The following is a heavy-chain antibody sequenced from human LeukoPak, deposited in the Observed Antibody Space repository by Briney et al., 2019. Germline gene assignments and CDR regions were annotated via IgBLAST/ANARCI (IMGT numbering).Heavy chain of an antibody. CDR1: GGTFSGYA. J-gene: IGHJ6*03. Sequence: SVKVSCKASGGTFSGYAISWVRQAPGQGLEWMGGMIPNYNTAHYAQKYQGRVTITRDKSTTTVYMDLSSLRSEDTAVYYCARGQRPTDLSIFLTPSSSYMDGWGKRTTVTVSS. CDR2: MIPNYNTA. CDR3: ARGQRPTDLSIFLTPSSSYMDG. V-gene: IGHV1-69*05. D-gene: IGHD3-3*01.